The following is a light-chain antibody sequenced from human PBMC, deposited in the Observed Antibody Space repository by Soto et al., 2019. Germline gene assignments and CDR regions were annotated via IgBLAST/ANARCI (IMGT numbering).Light chain of an antibody. CDR2: GAS. V-gene: IGKV3-20*01. CDR1: QSLSNNF. Sequence: DIVLTQSPGTLSLSPGERAALSCGASQSLSNNFLAWYQQKPGQAPRLLISGASSRATGIPDRFSGSGSGTDFTLPITRVEPEDFAVYYCQQYATSPLTFGGGTKVEIK. J-gene: IGKJ4*01. CDR3: QQYATSPLT.